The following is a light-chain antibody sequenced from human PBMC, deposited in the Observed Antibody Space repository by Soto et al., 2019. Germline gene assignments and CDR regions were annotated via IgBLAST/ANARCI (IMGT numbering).Light chain of an antibody. V-gene: IGLV2-23*02. CDR3: CSYAGSDTFVV. CDR1: SSDVGSYNL. J-gene: IGLJ2*01. Sequence: TGXSSDVGSYNLVSWYLHHPGKAPKLMIYEVSQRPSGVSNRFSGSKSGNTASLTISGLQAEDEADYYCCSYAGSDTFVVFGGGTKVTVL. CDR2: EVS.